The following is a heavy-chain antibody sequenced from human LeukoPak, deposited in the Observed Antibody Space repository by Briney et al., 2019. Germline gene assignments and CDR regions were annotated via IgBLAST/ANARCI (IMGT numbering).Heavy chain of an antibody. D-gene: IGHD2-21*02. CDR2: IKQDESEK. V-gene: IGHV3-7*04. J-gene: IGHJ2*01. Sequence: GGSLRLSCAASGFTFSSYWMSWVRQAPGKGLEWVANIKQDESEKYYVDSVKGRFTISRDNAKNSLFLQMNSLRAEDTAVYYCARGAYCGGDCYDLWGRGTLVTVSS. CDR1: GFTFSSYW. CDR3: ARGAYCGGDCYDL.